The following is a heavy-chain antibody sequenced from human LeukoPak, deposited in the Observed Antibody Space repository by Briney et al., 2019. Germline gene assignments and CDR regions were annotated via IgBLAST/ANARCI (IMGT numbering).Heavy chain of an antibody. V-gene: IGHV3-53*01. D-gene: IGHD3-9*01. Sequence: GGSLRLSCAASGFTVSSNYMSWVRQAPGKGLEWVSVIYSGGGTYYADSVKGRFTISRDNSKNTLYLQMNSLRAEDTAVYYCARGRYDILTGYYGHFDYWGQGTLVTVSS. CDR2: IYSGGGT. CDR3: ARGRYDILTGYYGHFDY. CDR1: GFTVSSNY. J-gene: IGHJ4*02.